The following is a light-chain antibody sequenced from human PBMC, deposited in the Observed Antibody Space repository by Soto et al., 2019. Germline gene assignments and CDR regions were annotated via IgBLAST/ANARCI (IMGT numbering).Light chain of an antibody. CDR3: QQYNNWPYT. V-gene: IGKV3-15*01. Sequence: EIVMTQSPATLSVSPGERATLSCRASQSVSSNLAWYQQKPGQAPRLLIYGASTRATGIPARFSGSGSGTEFTLTISSLQSEDFAVYCCQQYNNWPYTFGQGTKREIK. CDR1: QSVSSN. CDR2: GAS. J-gene: IGKJ2*01.